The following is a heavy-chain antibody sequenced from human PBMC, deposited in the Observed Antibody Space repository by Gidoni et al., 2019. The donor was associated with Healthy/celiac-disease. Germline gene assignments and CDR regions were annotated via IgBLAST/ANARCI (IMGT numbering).Heavy chain of an antibody. CDR1: GFTVSSNY. J-gene: IGHJ6*02. CDR3: ASVVVVPMDPLYYYYGMDV. CDR2: IYSGGST. D-gene: IGHD2-2*01. V-gene: IGHV3-53*01. Sequence: EVQLVESGGGLIQPGGSLRLSCAASGFTVSSNYMSCVRQAPGKVLEWVSVIYSGGSTYYAESVKGRFTISRDNSKNTLYLQMNSLRAEDTAVYYCASVVVVPMDPLYYYYGMDVWGQGTTVTVSS.